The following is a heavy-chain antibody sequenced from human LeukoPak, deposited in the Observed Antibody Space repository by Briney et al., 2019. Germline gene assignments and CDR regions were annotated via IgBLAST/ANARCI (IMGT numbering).Heavy chain of an antibody. CDR1: TYTFTDYY. D-gene: IGHD2-2*01. Sequence: ASVKVSCKTSTYTFTDYYMNWVRQAPGQGLEWMGWINPNSGGTNYAQKFQGRVTMTRDTSISTAYMELSSLRSDDTAVYYCARDVGKYCSSTNCYASHYWGQGTLVTVSS. V-gene: IGHV1-2*02. CDR3: ARDVGKYCSSTNCYASHY. J-gene: IGHJ4*02. CDR2: INPNSGGT.